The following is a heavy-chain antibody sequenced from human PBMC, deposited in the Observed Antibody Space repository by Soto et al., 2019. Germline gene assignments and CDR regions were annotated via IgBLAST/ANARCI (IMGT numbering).Heavy chain of an antibody. CDR3: ARISSGWYKDY. J-gene: IGHJ4*02. D-gene: IGHD6-19*01. CDR1: GYTFTSDY. V-gene: IGHV1-46*01. Sequence: ASVKVSCKASGYTFTSDYMHWLRQAPGQGLEWMGIINPSGGSTSYAQKFQGRVTMTRDTSTSTVYMELSSLRSEDTAVYYCARISSGWYKDYWGQGTLVTVSS. CDR2: INPSGGST.